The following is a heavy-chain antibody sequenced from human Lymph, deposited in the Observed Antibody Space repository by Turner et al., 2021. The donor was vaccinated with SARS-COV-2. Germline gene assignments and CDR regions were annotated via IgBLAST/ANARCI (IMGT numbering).Heavy chain of an antibody. D-gene: IGHD2-15*01. CDR1: GFTFSTYV. Sequence: QVQLVESGGGVVQPGRSLRLSCAASGFTFSTYVMHWVRQAPGKGLDGVALISYDGSNEYYADSVKGRFTISRDNSKNTVYLHMNSLRTEDTAMYYCARGHGGNYYYGMDVWGQGTTVTVSS. V-gene: IGHV3-30*04. J-gene: IGHJ6*02. CDR3: ARGHGGNYYYGMDV. CDR2: ISYDGSNE.